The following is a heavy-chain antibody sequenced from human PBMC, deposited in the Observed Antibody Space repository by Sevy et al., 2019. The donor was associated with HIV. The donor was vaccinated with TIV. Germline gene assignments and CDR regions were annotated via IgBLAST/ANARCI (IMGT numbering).Heavy chain of an antibody. J-gene: IGHJ4*02. CDR3: ARKCSTSSCDYFDS. D-gene: IGHD6-13*01. CDR1: GSFFTDDYY. Sequence: SETLSLTCSVSGSFFTDDYYWGWVRQPPGKGLEYIGRVFHDGTSYYNPSLKSRVTISVHTSKTQLSLLLSSVTAADSALYYCARKCSTSSCDYFDSWGQGILVTVSS. V-gene: IGHV4-38-2*02. CDR2: VFHDGTS.